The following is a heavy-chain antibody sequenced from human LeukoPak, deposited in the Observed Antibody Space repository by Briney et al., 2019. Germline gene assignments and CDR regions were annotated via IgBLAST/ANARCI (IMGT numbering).Heavy chain of an antibody. D-gene: IGHD5-18*01. CDR1: GGSVSSGSYY. CDR2: IYYSGIT. J-gene: IGHJ2*01. V-gene: IGHV4-61*01. CDR3: ASGYSYGYGFWYFDL. Sequence: SETLSLTCTVSGGSVSSGSYYWSWIRQPPGKGLEWIGYIYYSGITNYNPSLTSRVTISVDTSKNQFSLKLSSVTAAETAVYYCASGYSYGYGFWYFDLWGRGTLVTVSS.